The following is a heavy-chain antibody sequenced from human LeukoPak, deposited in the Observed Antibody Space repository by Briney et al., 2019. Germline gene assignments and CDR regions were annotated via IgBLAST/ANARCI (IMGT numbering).Heavy chain of an antibody. CDR3: ASGLRGRGDY. Sequence: GGSVRLSCAASGFTVSSNYMSWVRQAPGKGLEWVSVIYSGSTTYYADSVKGRFTISRDNSNNTLYLQMNSLRAEDTAVYYCASGLRGRGDYWGQGTLVSVSS. J-gene: IGHJ4*02. CDR2: IYSGSTT. CDR1: GFTVSSNY. V-gene: IGHV3-53*01. D-gene: IGHD3-10*01.